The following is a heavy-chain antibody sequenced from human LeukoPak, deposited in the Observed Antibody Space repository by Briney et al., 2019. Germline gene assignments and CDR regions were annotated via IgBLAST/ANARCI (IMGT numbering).Heavy chain of an antibody. J-gene: IGHJ4*02. Sequence: GGSLRLSCVASGFSFSSFEMNWVRQAPGKGLEWLSYITNTGRTIYYADSVKGRFTISRDNAKNSLYLHMNSLRGDDTAIYYCARGGAYGMMGYWGQGTLVTVSS. D-gene: IGHD4-17*01. CDR3: ARGGAYGMMGY. V-gene: IGHV3-48*03. CDR2: ITNTGRTI. CDR1: GFSFSSFE.